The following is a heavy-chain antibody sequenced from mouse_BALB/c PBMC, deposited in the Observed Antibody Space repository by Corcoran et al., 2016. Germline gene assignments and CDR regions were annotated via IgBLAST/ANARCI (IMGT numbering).Heavy chain of an antibody. D-gene: IGHD1-1*01. J-gene: IGHJ1*01. CDR3: ARFSYSGSRAWCVDV. V-gene: IGHV9-3-1*01. CDR1: RYTFTNYG. Sequence: QIQLVQSGPELKKPGETVKISCKASRYTFTNYGMNWVQPAPGKGFKWMGWINTYTGEPTYADDFKGRFAFSLENSASTAYLQINNLKNEDTATYFCARFSYSGSRAWCVDVWGAGTTVTVSS. CDR2: INTYTGEP.